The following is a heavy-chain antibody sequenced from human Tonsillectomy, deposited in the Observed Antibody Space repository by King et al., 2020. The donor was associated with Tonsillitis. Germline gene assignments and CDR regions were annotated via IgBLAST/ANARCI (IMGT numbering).Heavy chain of an antibody. D-gene: IGHD5-18*01. CDR3: ERVLYSSGLSDY. CDR2: ISSSRTTI. Sequence: VQLVESGGGLVQPGGSLRLYCAVSAFTFSSYSMNWVRQAPGKGLEWVSYISSSRTTIYYADSVQGRFTISRDNANNSLYLQMNSLRVEDTAVYYCERVLYSSGLSDYWGQGTLVTVSS. CDR1: AFTFSSYS. V-gene: IGHV3-48*01. J-gene: IGHJ4*02.